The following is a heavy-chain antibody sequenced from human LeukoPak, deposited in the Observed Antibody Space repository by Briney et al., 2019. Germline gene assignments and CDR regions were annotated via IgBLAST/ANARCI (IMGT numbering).Heavy chain of an antibody. Sequence: GGSLRLSCAASGFTLSSFRMSWVRQAPGKGLEWVSRIIDSGGTNYADSVKGRFTISRDNSKNTLYLQMNSLGAEDTAIYYCAKGASIHVTGPDFWGPGTLVPVSS. D-gene: IGHD3-9*01. CDR2: IIDSGGT. CDR3: AKGASIHVTGPDF. CDR1: GFTLSSFR. V-gene: IGHV3-23*01. J-gene: IGHJ4*02.